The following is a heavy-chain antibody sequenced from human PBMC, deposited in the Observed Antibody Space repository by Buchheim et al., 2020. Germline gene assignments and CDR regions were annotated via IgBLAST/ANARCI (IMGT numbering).Heavy chain of an antibody. J-gene: IGHJ5*02. CDR3: AFHRGKLNWFDP. CDR2: IYYRGTT. Sequence: QLQLQESGPGLVKPSETLSLTCTVSGGSISSSSYYWGWIRQPPGKGLEWIGRIYYRGTTYYNPSLKSRGTISVKTSKNQFSLKLSSVTAADTAVYYCAFHRGKLNWFDPWGQGTL. V-gene: IGHV4-39*01. CDR1: GGSISSSSYY.